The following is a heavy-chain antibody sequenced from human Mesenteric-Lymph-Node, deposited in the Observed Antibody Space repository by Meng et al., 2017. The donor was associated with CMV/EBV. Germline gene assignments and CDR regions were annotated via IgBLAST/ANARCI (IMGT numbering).Heavy chain of an antibody. Sequence: GESLKISCAASGFTFSSYAMSWVRQAPGKGLEWVSTISGSGGSTYYADSVKGRFTISRDNSKNTLYLQMNSLRAEDTAVYYCAKDSSSWPTVIFDYWGQGTLVTVSS. CDR1: GFTFSSYA. CDR3: AKDSSSWPTVIFDY. J-gene: IGHJ4*02. V-gene: IGHV3-23*01. CDR2: ISGSGGST. D-gene: IGHD6-13*01.